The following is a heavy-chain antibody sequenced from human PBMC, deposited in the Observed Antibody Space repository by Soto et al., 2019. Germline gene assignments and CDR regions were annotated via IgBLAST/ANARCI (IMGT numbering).Heavy chain of an antibody. CDR1: GDSLSNYH. J-gene: IGHJ4*02. V-gene: IGHV4-4*07. D-gene: IGHD2-8*01. Sequence: SETLSLTCSVSGDSLSNYHWSWIRQPAGKGLEWIGRIYPTGNTNYNPSLKSRVTMSVDTSKNQFSLNLTSMTAADTAVYYCARGYATYEYWGQGTLVTVSS. CDR3: ARGYATYEY. CDR2: IYPTGNT.